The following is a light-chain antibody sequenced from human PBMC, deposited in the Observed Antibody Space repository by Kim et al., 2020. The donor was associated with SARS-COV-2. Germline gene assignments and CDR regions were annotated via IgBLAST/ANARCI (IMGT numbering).Light chain of an antibody. CDR1: IGSIADNY. Sequence: NFMLTQPHSVSESPGKTVTISCTGSIGSIADNYVQWYQQRPGSAPTTLIYENDQRPSGVPARFSGSIDYSSNSASLTISGLKTEDEADYYCQSYDSTNQGVFGGGTQLTVL. V-gene: IGLV6-57*02. CDR2: END. J-gene: IGLJ3*02. CDR3: QSYDSTNQGV.